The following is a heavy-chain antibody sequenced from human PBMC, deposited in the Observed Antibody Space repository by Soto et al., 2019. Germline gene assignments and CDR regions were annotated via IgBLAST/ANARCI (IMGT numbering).Heavy chain of an antibody. J-gene: IGHJ6*02. CDR3: ARDQGANTFYYYYGMDV. D-gene: IGHD3-16*01. Sequence: SETLSLTCTVSGGSISSYYWSWIRQPPGKGLEWIGYIYYSGSTNYNPSLKSRVTISVDTSKNQFSLKLSSVTAADTAVYYCARDQGANTFYYYYGMDVWGQGTTVTVYS. CDR1: GGSISSYY. CDR2: IYYSGST. V-gene: IGHV4-59*01.